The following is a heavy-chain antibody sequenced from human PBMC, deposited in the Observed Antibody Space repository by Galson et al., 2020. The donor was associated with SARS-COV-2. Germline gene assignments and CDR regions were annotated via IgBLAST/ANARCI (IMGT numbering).Heavy chain of an antibody. CDR2: ITSTGGYM. D-gene: IGHD6-19*01. V-gene: IGHV3-21*01. J-gene: IGHJ4*02. CDR1: GFTFSDYI. CDR3: ARDRNTGWHGGMDS. Sequence: GESLKISCAASGFTFSDYIINWVRQAPGKGLEWVSSITSTGGYMYYADSVKGRFTISRDISEDSLYLQMNSLRAEDTAIYYCARDRNTGWHGGMDSWGQGTLVTVS.